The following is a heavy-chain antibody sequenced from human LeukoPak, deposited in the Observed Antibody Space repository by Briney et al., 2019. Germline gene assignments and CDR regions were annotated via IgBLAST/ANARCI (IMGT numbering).Heavy chain of an antibody. CDR2: IYSGGST. D-gene: IGHD6-13*01. CDR3: ARGPGQQLVPLNWFDP. Sequence: GGSLRLSCAASGFTVSSNYMSWVRQAPGKGLEWVSVIYSGGSTYYADSVKGRFTISRDNSKNTLYLQMNSLRAEDTAVYYCARGPGQQLVPLNWFDPWGQGTLVTVSS. J-gene: IGHJ5*02. CDR1: GFTVSSNY. V-gene: IGHV3-66*01.